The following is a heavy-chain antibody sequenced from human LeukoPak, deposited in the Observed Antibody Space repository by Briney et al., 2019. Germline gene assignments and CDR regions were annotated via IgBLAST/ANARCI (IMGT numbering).Heavy chain of an antibody. Sequence: ASVKVSCKASGYTFTSYDINWVRQATGQGLEWMGWMNPNSGNTNYAQKLQGRVTMTTDTSTSTAYMELRSLRSDDTAVYYCARAPLSYYDSRGYFDYRGQGTLVTVSS. CDR1: GYTFTSYD. CDR3: ARAPLSYYDSRGYFDY. V-gene: IGHV1-18*01. CDR2: MNPNSGNT. D-gene: IGHD3-22*01. J-gene: IGHJ4*02.